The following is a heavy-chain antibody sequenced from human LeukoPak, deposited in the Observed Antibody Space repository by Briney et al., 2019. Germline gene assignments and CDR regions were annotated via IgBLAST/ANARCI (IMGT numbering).Heavy chain of an antibody. D-gene: IGHD5-24*01. Sequence: SETLSLTCKVSGYPIGLDYYWAWIRQAPGRGLQWIGGFHRGRIQYNSALKSRVTISIDSSKNQFSLRMWPVTAADTAFYFCARAPSSYESGNGYPNLGWLDPWGQGALVTVSS. V-gene: IGHV4-38-2*02. CDR3: ARAPSSYESGNGYPNLGWLDP. CDR1: GYPIGLDYY. J-gene: IGHJ5*02. CDR2: FHRGRI.